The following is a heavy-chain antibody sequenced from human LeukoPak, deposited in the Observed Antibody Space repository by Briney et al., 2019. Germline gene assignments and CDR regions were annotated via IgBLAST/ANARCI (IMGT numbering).Heavy chain of an antibody. D-gene: IGHD5-18*01. CDR1: GGTFRSFI. CDR3: ASPVDTTMVRVYYYYYLDV. V-gene: IGHV1-69*05. J-gene: IGHJ6*03. CDR2: IMPIFGSA. Sequence: LWASVRVSCKASGGTFRSFIISWVRQAPGQGLEWVGGIMPIFGSANYAQKFQDRLTITTDESTSTVYMELSSLRPEDTAGYYCASPVDTTMVRVYYYYYLDVWGTGTTVIVSS.